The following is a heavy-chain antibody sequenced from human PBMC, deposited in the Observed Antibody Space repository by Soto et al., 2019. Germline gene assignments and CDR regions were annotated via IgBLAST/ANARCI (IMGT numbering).Heavy chain of an antibody. J-gene: IGHJ4*02. Sequence: QVQLVESGGGVVQPGRSLRLSCAASGFTFSSYGMDWVRQAPGKGLEWVAVISYDGSNKYYADSVKGRFTISRDNSKNTLYLQMNSLRAEDTAVYYCASRYCSSTSCYGYYWGQGTLVTVSS. D-gene: IGHD2-2*01. V-gene: IGHV3-30*03. CDR1: GFTFSSYG. CDR3: ASRYCSSTSCYGYY. CDR2: ISYDGSNK.